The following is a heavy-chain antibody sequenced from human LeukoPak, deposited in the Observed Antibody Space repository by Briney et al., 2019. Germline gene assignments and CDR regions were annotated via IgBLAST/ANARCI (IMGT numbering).Heavy chain of an antibody. D-gene: IGHD6-19*01. V-gene: IGHV3-23*01. CDR3: ARCGRFSSGWYGLDY. Sequence: GGSLRLSCAASGFTFSSSAMSWVRQAPGKGLEWVSAISNNGGYTYYADSVKGRFTISRDNSKNTLYLQMNSLRAEDTAVYYCARCGRFSSGWYGLDYWGQGTLVTVSS. CDR1: GFTFSSSA. J-gene: IGHJ4*02. CDR2: ISNNGGYT.